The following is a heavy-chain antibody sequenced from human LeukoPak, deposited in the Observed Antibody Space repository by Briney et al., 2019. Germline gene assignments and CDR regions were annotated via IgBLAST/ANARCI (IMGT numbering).Heavy chain of an antibody. CDR2: IKQDGSEK. CDR3: ARDRFALWFQW. J-gene: IGHJ4*02. V-gene: IGHV3-7*01. D-gene: IGHD3-10*01. CDR1: GFTFSAYW. Sequence: GGSLRLSCTVSGFTFSAYWMSWVRQAPGKGLEWVANIKQDGSEKYYVDSVKGRFTISRDNAKNSLYLQMSSLRAEDTAVYYCARDRFALWFQWGGQGTLVTVSS.